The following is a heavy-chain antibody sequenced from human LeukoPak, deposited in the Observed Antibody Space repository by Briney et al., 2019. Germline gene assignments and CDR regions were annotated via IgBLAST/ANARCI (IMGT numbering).Heavy chain of an antibody. Sequence: PGGSLRLSCAASGFTFSNYAMHWVRQAPGTGLEYVSAISSTGGYTYYADSVKGRFTISRDNSKDTLYLQMGSLGTEDMAVYYCARASSGWYDYWGQGTLVTVSS. V-gene: IGHV3-64*02. J-gene: IGHJ1*01. CDR2: ISSTGGYT. CDR1: GFTFSNYA. D-gene: IGHD6-19*01. CDR3: ARASSGWYDY.